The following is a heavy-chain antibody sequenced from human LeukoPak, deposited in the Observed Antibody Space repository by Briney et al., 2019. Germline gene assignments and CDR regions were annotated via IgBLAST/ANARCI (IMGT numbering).Heavy chain of an antibody. J-gene: IGHJ4*02. D-gene: IGHD2-21*02. Sequence: SETLSLTCSVSGGSISGDSRTWIRQPPGKGLEWIGFISYTGNTNYYNPSLKSRVTMSVDTSMNQFSLKLSSVTAADTAVYYCARLGNCGNDCYAADYWGQGTLVTVSS. CDR2: ISYTGNT. CDR3: ARLGNCGNDCYAADY. CDR1: GGSISGDS. V-gene: IGHV4-59*08.